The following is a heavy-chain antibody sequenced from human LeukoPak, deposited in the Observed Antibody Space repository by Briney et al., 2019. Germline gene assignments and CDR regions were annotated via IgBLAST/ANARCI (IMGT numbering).Heavy chain of an antibody. J-gene: IGHJ6*03. D-gene: IGHD6-13*01. V-gene: IGHV3-21*01. CDR2: ISSSSSYI. Sequence: GGSLRLSGAASGFTFSSYSMNWVRQAPGKGLEWVSSISSSSSYIYYADSVKGRFTISRDNAKNSLYLEMNSLRAEDTAMYYCAFQYSSSWYYYMDVWGKGTTVTVSS. CDR3: AFQYSSSWYYYMDV. CDR1: GFTFSSYS.